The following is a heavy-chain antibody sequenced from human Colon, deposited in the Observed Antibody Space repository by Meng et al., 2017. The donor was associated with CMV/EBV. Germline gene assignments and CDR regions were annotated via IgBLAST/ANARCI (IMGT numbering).Heavy chain of an antibody. CDR1: GGSIGRHY. CDR3: VRDLTGEEDY. Sequence: SETLSLTCAVSGGSIGRHYWSWIRQSPGKGLEWIGDINTSGRPNYNPSLKSRVTISIDTSRNQFYLNVNSVTAADTAVYYCVRDLTGEEDYWGQGNLVTVSS. D-gene: IGHD7-27*01. J-gene: IGHJ4*02. CDR2: INTSGRP. V-gene: IGHV4-34*01.